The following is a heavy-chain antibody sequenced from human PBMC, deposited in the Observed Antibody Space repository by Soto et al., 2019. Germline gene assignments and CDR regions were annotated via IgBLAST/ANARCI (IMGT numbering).Heavy chain of an antibody. CDR3: ARERRSMDV. CDR1: GYTFTSYD. CDR2: MNPNSGHT. V-gene: IGHV1-8*01. J-gene: IGHJ6*02. Sequence: QVQLVQSGAEVKKPGASVKVSCKASGYTFTSYDINWVRQATGQGLEWMGWMNPNSGHTGYAQKFQGRLTMTRNTSISTAYMELSRLRSKDTAVYYCARERRSMDVWGQGTTVTVSS.